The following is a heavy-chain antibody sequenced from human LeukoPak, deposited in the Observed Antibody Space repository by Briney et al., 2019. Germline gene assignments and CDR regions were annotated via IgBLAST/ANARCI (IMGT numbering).Heavy chain of an antibody. J-gene: IGHJ4*02. CDR2: IYYTGST. V-gene: IGHV4-59*08. CDR3: ARHDLWNQPPDY. D-gene: IGHD3-3*01. CDR1: GDSISSYY. Sequence: PSETLSLTCTVSGDSISSYYWSWIRQPPGEGLEWIGYIYYTGSTNYNPSLKSRVTISVDTSKNQFSLRLSSVTAADTAVYYCARHDLWNQPPDYWGQGTLVTVSS.